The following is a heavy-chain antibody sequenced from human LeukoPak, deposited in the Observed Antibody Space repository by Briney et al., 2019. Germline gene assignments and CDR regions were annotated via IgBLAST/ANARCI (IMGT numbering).Heavy chain of an antibody. CDR2: IYVSGST. Sequence: SETLSLTCTVSGGSISSHYWSWIRQAAGKGLEWIGRIYVSGSTNYSPSLTSRVTMSVDTSKNQFSLKLSSVTAADTAIYYCARSSSWPDFDYWGQGTLVTVSS. J-gene: IGHJ4*02. V-gene: IGHV4-4*07. CDR1: GGSISSHY. CDR3: ARSSSWPDFDY. D-gene: IGHD6-13*01.